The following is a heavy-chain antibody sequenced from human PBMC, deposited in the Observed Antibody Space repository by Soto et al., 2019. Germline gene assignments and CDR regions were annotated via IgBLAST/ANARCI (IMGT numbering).Heavy chain of an antibody. Sequence: PGGSLRLSYAASGFTFSSYAMHWVRQAPGKGLEWVAVISYDGSNKYYADSVKGRFTISRDNSKNTLYLQMNSLRVEDTAVYYCARALGDYGDYWGQGTLVTVSS. J-gene: IGHJ4*02. CDR3: ARALGDYGDY. CDR1: GFTFSSYA. CDR2: ISYDGSNK. D-gene: IGHD4-17*01. V-gene: IGHV3-30-3*01.